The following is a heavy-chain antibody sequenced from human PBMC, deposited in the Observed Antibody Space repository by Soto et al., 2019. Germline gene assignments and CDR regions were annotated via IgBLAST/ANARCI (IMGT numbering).Heavy chain of an antibody. D-gene: IGHD4-17*01. CDR1: GYTFTSYA. J-gene: IGHJ6*02. V-gene: IGHV1-3*01. CDR3: ARDTAPSDV. CDR2: INAGNGNT. Sequence: QVQLVQSGAEVKKPGASVKVSCKASGYTFTSYAMHWVRQAPGQRLEWMGWINAGNGNTKYSQKFQGRVTITRDTFASTAYMEPSSMRSEDTAVDYCARDTAPSDVGGQGNTVTDCS.